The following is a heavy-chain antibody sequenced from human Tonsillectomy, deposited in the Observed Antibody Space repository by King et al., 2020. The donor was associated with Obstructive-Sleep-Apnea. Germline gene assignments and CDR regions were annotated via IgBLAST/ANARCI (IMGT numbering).Heavy chain of an antibody. Sequence: EVQLVESGGGLVKPGGSLTLSCAVSGFPFSSYAMNWVRQTPGKGLEWVSSISSSGSYIYYAASVKGRFTISRDNAKNSLSLQMNSLKAEDTAVYYCARAFSGGKRVYFDYWGQGTLVTVSS. J-gene: IGHJ4*02. D-gene: IGHD1-26*01. CDR2: ISSSGSYI. CDR3: ARAFSGGKRVYFDY. CDR1: GFPFSSYA. V-gene: IGHV3-21*04.